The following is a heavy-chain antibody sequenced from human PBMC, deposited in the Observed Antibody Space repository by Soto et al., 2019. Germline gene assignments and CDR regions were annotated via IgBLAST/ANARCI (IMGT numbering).Heavy chain of an antibody. CDR3: ARCGEVIAESGKDY. V-gene: IGHV3-30-3*01. CDR2: ISYDGSNK. Sequence: PWGTLRLSCAASGFTFSSYDMHLGRQPPRRKLQWGAVISYDGSNKYYAASVKGRFTISRDNSKNQLYLQMNSVRAEDTAVFYCARCGEVIAESGKDYRGPGTLVS. J-gene: IGHJ4*02. CDR1: GFTFSSYD. D-gene: IGHD6-13*01.